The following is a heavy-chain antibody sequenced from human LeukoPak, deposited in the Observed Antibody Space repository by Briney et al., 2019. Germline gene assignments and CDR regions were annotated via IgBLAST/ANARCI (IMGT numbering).Heavy chain of an antibody. CDR3: ARTSSGITMVQGMIDESGAFDI. CDR2: IYYSGST. CDR1: GGSISSGGYY. J-gene: IGHJ3*02. V-gene: IGHV4-31*03. Sequence: SETLSLTCTVSGGSISSGGYYWSWIRQHPGKGLEWIGYIYYSGSTYYNPSLKSRVTISVDTSKNQFSLKLSSVTAADTAVYYCARTSSGITMVQGMIDESGAFDIWGQGTMVTVSS. D-gene: IGHD3-10*01.